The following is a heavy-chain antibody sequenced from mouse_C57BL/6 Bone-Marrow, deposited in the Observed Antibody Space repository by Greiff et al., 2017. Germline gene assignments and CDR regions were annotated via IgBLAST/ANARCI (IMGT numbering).Heavy chain of an antibody. J-gene: IGHJ2*01. Sequence: EVQRVESGGGLVQPGGSLSLSCAASGFTFTDYYMSWVRQPPGKALEWLGFIRNKANGYTTEYSASVKGRFTISRDNSQSILYLQMNALRAEDSATYYCARWGGWLPLDYWGQGTTLTVSS. CDR3: ARWGGWLPLDY. CDR2: IRNKANGYTT. V-gene: IGHV7-3*01. CDR1: GFTFTDYY. D-gene: IGHD2-3*01.